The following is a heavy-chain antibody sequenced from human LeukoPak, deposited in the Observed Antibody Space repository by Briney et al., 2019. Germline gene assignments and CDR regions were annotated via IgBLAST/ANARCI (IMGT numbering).Heavy chain of an antibody. D-gene: IGHD2-2*01. J-gene: IGHJ4*02. Sequence: PGGSLRLSCAASGLTLSGHYMDWVRQAPGKGLEWVGRIRNKANSYTTEYAASVKGRFTISRDDSKNSMHLQMNSLKTEDTAVYYCARGTCSSTSCYALFDYWGQGTLVTVSS. CDR2: IRNKANSYTT. CDR1: GLTLSGHY. V-gene: IGHV3-72*01. CDR3: ARGTCSSTSCYALFDY.